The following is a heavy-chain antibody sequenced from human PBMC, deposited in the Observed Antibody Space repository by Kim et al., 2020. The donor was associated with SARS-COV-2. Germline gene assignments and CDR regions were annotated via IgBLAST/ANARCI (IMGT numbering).Heavy chain of an antibody. V-gene: IGHV4-34*01. D-gene: IGHD6-19*01. J-gene: IGHJ4*02. Sequence: SETLSLTCAVYGGSFSGYYWSWIRQPPGKGLEWIGEINHSGSTNYNPSLKSRVTISVDTSKNQFSLKLSSVTAADTAVYYCATHPAAVAVPGYFDYWGQGTLVTVSS. CDR1: GGSFSGYY. CDR2: INHSGST. CDR3: ATHPAAVAVPGYFDY.